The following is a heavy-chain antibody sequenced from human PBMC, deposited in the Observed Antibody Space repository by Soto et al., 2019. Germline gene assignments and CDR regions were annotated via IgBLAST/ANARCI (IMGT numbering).Heavy chain of an antibody. CDR1: GFMFSAYW. Sequence: EVQMVESGGRLVQPGGSLRVSCEASGFMFSAYWMSWVRQNPGKGLEWVATISGGASEKFYVESVKGRFTISRDDAKHSVYLQMNSLGDEDTAVYYCVREDLHRFDFWGQGTLVTVSS. V-gene: IGHV3-7*01. J-gene: IGHJ4*02. D-gene: IGHD3-3*01. CDR2: ISGGASEK. CDR3: VREDLHRFDF.